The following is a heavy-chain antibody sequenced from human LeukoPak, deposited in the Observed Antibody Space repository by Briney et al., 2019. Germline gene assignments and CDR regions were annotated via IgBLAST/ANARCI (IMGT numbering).Heavy chain of an antibody. D-gene: IGHD3-10*01. Sequence: PGGSLRLSCAASGFTFSSYWMSWVRQAPGKGLEWVANIKQDGSEKYYVDSVKGRFTISRDNAKNSLYLQMNSLRAEDTAVYYCARDGDPYGSGSYWKEQMSYWGQGTLVAVSS. V-gene: IGHV3-7*01. J-gene: IGHJ4*02. CDR2: IKQDGSEK. CDR3: ARDGDPYGSGSYWKEQMSY. CDR1: GFTFSSYW.